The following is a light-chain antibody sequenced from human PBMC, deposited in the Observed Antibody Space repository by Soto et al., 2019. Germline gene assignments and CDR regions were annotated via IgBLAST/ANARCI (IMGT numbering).Light chain of an antibody. CDR3: QHYNSYSIT. CDR2: KAS. J-gene: IGKJ5*01. Sequence: DIQMTQSPSTLSASVGDRVTITCRASQSISNWLAWYQQKPGKAPKLLIYKASSLESGVPSRFSGSGSGAEFTLTIGRLQPDDFATYYCQHYNSYSITFGQGPRLEIK. CDR1: QSISNW. V-gene: IGKV1-5*03.